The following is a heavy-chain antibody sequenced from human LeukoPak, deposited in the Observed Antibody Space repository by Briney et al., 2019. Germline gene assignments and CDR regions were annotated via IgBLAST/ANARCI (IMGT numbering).Heavy chain of an antibody. CDR2: IKQDGSEK. Sequence: GGSLTLSCAASGFTFSSYWMSWVRQAPGKGLEWVANIKQDGSEKYYVDSVKGRFTISRDNAKNSLYLQMNSLRAEDTAVYYCRYQLLRDYYYYMDVWGKGTTVTVSS. J-gene: IGHJ6*03. D-gene: IGHD2-2*01. CDR3: RYQLLRDYYYYMDV. V-gene: IGHV3-7*01. CDR1: GFTFSSYW.